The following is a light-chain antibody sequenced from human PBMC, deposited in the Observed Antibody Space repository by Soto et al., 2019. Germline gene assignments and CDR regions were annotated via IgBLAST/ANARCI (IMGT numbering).Light chain of an antibody. CDR1: QSISTW. CDR2: ATS. Sequence: DIQMTQSPSSLSASVGDRVTITWRASQSISTWLAWYQQKPGKAPKSLIYATSNLQSGVPSRFSGSGFGTEFTLTISSLQPEDFATYYCQQYNTYPITFGQAHDWR. V-gene: IGKV1D-16*01. J-gene: IGKJ5*01. CDR3: QQYNTYPIT.